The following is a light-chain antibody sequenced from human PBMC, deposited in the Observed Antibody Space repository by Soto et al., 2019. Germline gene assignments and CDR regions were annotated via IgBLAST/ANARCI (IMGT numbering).Light chain of an antibody. V-gene: IGKV3-20*01. CDR2: GAS. CDR1: QSVSNNY. CDR3: QQYGSSGT. J-gene: IGKJ1*01. Sequence: EIMLKLSPGTLSLSPGERATLSCSASQSVSNNYLAWYQQKPGQAPRLLIYGASNRATGITDRFSGSGSGTDFTLTISRLEPEDFAVYYCQQYGSSGTFGQGTKVDI.